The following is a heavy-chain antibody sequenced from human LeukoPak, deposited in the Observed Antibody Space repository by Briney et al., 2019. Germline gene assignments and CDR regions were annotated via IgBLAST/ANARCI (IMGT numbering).Heavy chain of an antibody. Sequence: GGSLRLSCAASGFTFSSYAMHWVRQAPGKGLEWVAVISYDGSNKYYADSVKGRFTISRDNSKNTLYLQMNSLRAEDTAVYYCARPVYDYVWGSLGYWGQGTLVTVSS. CDR1: GFTFSSYA. V-gene: IGHV3-30-3*01. J-gene: IGHJ4*02. CDR2: ISYDGSNK. D-gene: IGHD3-16*01. CDR3: ARPVYDYVWGSLGY.